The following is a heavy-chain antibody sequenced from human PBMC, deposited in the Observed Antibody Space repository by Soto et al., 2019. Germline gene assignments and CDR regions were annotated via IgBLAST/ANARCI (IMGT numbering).Heavy chain of an antibody. V-gene: IGHV1-2*04. CDR2: INPNSGGT. D-gene: IGHD5-18*01. CDR3: ARSLDTGDNDAFDI. CDR1: GYTFTGYY. J-gene: IGHJ3*02. Sequence: ASVKVSCKASGYTFTGYYMHWVRQAPGQGLEWMGWINPNSGGTNYAQKFQGWVTMTRDTSISTAYMELSRLRSDDTAVYYCARSLDTGDNDAFDIWGQGTMVTVSS.